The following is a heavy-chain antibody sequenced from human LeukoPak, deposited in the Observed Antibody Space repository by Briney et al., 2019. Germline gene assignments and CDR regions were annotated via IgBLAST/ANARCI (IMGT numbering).Heavy chain of an antibody. V-gene: IGHV3-30*02. CDR2: IRYDESNK. Sequence: GGSLRLSCAASGFSFSTYGMHWVRQAPGKRLEWVAFIRYDESNKYYADSVKGRFTISRDNSKNTLYLQMHSLRAEDTAVYYCAKDPYFYDSSDSYSNYFDYWGQGTLVTVSS. J-gene: IGHJ4*02. CDR3: AKDPYFYDSSDSYSNYFDY. D-gene: IGHD3-22*01. CDR1: GFSFSTYG.